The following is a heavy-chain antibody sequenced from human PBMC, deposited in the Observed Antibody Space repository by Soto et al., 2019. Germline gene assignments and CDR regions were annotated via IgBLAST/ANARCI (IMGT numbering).Heavy chain of an antibody. CDR3: ARDALGTHYYYDSSGPNWFDP. V-gene: IGHV1-2*04. CDR1: GYTFTGYY. D-gene: IGHD3-22*01. Sequence: ASVKVSCKASGYTFTGYYMHWVRQAPGQGLEWMGWINPNSGGTNYAQKFQGWVTMTRDTSISTAYMELSRLRSDDTAVYYCARDALGTHYYYDSSGPNWFDPWGQGTLVTVSS. J-gene: IGHJ5*02. CDR2: INPNSGGT.